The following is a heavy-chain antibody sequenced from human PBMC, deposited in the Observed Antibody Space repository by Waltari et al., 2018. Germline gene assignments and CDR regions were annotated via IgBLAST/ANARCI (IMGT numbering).Heavy chain of an antibody. CDR1: GFTFSSYA. CDR2: VYVTGNT. J-gene: IGHJ3*01. V-gene: IGHV3-23*01. CDR3: ARRLVVAGTLDVFDL. Sequence: EVQLLESGGGLVQPGGSLRLSCAASGFTFSSYAMNWVRQAPGKGLEWVSVVYVTGNTDYADSVKGRFTTSRDNSKNTVYLQMDSLRVEDTAMYYCARRLVVAGTLDVFDLWGQGTRVIVSS. D-gene: IGHD2-15*01.